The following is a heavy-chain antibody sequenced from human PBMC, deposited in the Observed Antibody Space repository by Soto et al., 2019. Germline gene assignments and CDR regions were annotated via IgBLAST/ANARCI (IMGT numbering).Heavy chain of an antibody. CDR2: IYRSGGT. CDR1: GFTVRTNY. Sequence: EVELVESGGGLVQPGGSLRLSCAASGFTVRTNYMSWVRQAPGKGLEWVSVIYRSGGTNYADSVKGRFTISRHNSENTLYLQLTSLRDENTAMYYCARVAERHLDYYNNIDVWGKGTTVTGSS. CDR3: ARVAERHLDYYNNIDV. J-gene: IGHJ6*03. D-gene: IGHD3-3*02. V-gene: IGHV3-53*04.